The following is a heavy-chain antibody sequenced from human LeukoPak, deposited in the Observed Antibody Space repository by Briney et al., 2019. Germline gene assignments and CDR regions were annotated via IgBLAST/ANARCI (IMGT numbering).Heavy chain of an antibody. Sequence: PGGSLRLSCAASGFTFSSYAMSWVRQAPGKGLEWVSAISGSGGSTYYADSVKGRFTISRDNSKNTLYLQMNSLRAEDTAVYYCGVSSASSRSSSGWHGAAAYFDYWGQGTLVTVSS. D-gene: IGHD6-19*01. V-gene: IGHV3-23*01. CDR1: GFTFSSYA. CDR2: ISGSGGST. J-gene: IGHJ4*02. CDR3: GVSSASSRSSSGWHGAAAYFDY.